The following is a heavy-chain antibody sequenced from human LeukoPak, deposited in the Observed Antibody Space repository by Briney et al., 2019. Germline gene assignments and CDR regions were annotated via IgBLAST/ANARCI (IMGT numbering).Heavy chain of an antibody. J-gene: IGHJ4*02. D-gene: IGHD3-10*01. Sequence: SETLSLTCTVSGGSISSYYWSWIRQPPGKGLEWIGYIYYSGSTNYNPSLKSRVTISVDTSKNQFSLKLSSVTAADTAVYYCAGHHRERYYYGSGSYYGPLDYWGQGTLVTVSS. V-gene: IGHV4-59*08. CDR1: GGSISSYY. CDR3: AGHHRERYYYGSGSYYGPLDY. CDR2: IYYSGST.